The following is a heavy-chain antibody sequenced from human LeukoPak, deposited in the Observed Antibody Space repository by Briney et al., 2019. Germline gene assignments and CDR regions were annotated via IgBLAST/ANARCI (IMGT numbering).Heavy chain of an antibody. V-gene: IGHV4-30-2*01. D-gene: IGHD5-12*01. J-gene: IGHJ4*02. Sequence: SQTLSLTCAVSGGSISSGGYSWSWLRQPPGKGLEWIGYIYHSGSTYYNPSLKSRVTISVDRSKNQFSLKLSSVTAADTAVYYCARDRGGYSGYDSYYFDYWGQGTLVTVSS. CDR2: IYHSGST. CDR1: GGSISSGGYS. CDR3: ARDRGGYSGYDSYYFDY.